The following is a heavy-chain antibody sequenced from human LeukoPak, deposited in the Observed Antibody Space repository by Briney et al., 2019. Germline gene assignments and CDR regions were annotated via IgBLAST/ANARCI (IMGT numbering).Heavy chain of an antibody. D-gene: IGHD3-10*01. V-gene: IGHV3-11*01. CDR1: GFTFSDYY. Sequence: SGGSLRLSCAASGFTFSDYYMSWIRQAPGKGLEWVSYISSSGSTIYHADFVKGRFTISRDNSKNTLYLQMNSLRAEDTAVYYCAKDQKVFGFGEFVDYWGQGTLVTVSS. J-gene: IGHJ4*02. CDR3: AKDQKVFGFGEFVDY. CDR2: ISSSGSTI.